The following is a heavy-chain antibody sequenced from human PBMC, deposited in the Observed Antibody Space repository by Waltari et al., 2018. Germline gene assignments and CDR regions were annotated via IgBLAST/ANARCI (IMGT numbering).Heavy chain of an antibody. CDR3: ATRYGSSSMDY. Sequence: EVQLVESGGGVVQTGGSLRLPCEDSGFTFRNYEMNWVRQAPGKGLVWIASISSRLNTIYYADSVKGRFTISRDNAKNSLHLQMNSLRAEDTAVYYCATRYGSSSMDYWGQGTLVTVSS. V-gene: IGHV3-48*03. CDR2: ISSRLNTI. CDR1: GFTFRNYE. D-gene: IGHD6-6*01. J-gene: IGHJ4*02.